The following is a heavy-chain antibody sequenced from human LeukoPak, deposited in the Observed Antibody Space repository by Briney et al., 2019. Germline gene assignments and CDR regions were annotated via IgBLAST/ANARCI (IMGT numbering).Heavy chain of an antibody. J-gene: IGHJ4*02. CDR2: IMVDGSQE. CDR1: GFSFSSSW. D-gene: IGHD7-27*01. CDR3: ARDPAWGALDY. Sequence: PGGSLRLSCAASGFSFSSSWMSWVRQAPGEGLQWVANIMVDGSQEYHVDSVKGRFTISRDNAKNLLYLQMNNLRADDTAVYYCARDPAWGALDYWGQGTLVTVS. V-gene: IGHV3-7*03.